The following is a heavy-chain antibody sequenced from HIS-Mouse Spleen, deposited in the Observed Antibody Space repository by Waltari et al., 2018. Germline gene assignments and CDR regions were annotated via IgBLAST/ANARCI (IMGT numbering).Heavy chain of an antibody. CDR2: IYYSGSP. D-gene: IGHD3-3*01. Sequence: QVQLQESGPGLVKPSETLSLTCTVSGGSISSYYWSWIRQPPGKGLEWIGYIYYSGSPNYNPSRKSRVTISVDTSKNQFSLKLSSVTAADTAVYYCARGFFGLNAFDIWGQGTMVTVSS. CDR3: ARGFFGLNAFDI. V-gene: IGHV4-59*01. CDR1: GGSISSYY. J-gene: IGHJ3*02.